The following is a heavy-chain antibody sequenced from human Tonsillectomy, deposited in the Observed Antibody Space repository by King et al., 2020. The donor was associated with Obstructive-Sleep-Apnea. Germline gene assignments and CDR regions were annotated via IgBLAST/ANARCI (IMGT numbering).Heavy chain of an antibody. CDR2: QSFDANDK. Sequence: VQLVESGGGVVQPGRSLRLSCSASGFSLSDYAMHCVLQAPGKGLEGVAVQSFDANDKAYADSVKGRFTISRDISRKTVYLQMNSLRPEDTAMYYCARPRPYGSRTSPDVFDMWGQGTMVSVSS. V-gene: IGHV3-30*04. D-gene: IGHD3-10*01. J-gene: IGHJ3*02. CDR3: ARPRPYGSRTSPDVFDM. CDR1: GFSLSDYA.